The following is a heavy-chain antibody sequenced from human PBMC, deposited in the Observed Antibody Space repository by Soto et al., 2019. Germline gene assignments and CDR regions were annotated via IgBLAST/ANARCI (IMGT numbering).Heavy chain of an antibody. CDR2: ICYSGST. D-gene: IGHD3-22*01. V-gene: IGHV4-30-4*08. Sequence: SLSLTCIVSGGSISSGYYYWGWLRQPPGKGWEWIGYICYSGSTYYNPALKSRVTISVDTSKNKSSLKLSTVTAADTAVYYCASPTDYYDTSGPPDGMDVWGQGTTVTVSS. J-gene: IGHJ6*02. CDR3: ASPTDYYDTSGPPDGMDV. CDR1: GGSISSGYYY.